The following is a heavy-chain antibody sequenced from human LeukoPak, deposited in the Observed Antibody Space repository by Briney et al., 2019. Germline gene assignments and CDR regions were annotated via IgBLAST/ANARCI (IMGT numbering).Heavy chain of an antibody. Sequence: PGASLRLSCAASGFTFSSYAMSWVRQAPGKGLEWVSAISGSGGSTYYADSVKGRFTISRDNSKNTLYLQMNSLRAEDTAVYYCAKARIAVGYYGMDVWGKGTTVTVSS. CDR2: ISGSGGST. V-gene: IGHV3-23*01. J-gene: IGHJ6*04. CDR3: AKARIAVGYYGMDV. CDR1: GFTFSSYA. D-gene: IGHD6-13*01.